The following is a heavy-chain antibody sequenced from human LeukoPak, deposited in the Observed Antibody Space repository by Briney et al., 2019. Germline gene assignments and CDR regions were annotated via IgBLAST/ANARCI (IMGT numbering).Heavy chain of an antibody. CDR1: GYTFAGYY. CDR3: ARVDSGYSGYELDY. J-gene: IGHJ4*02. D-gene: IGHD5-12*01. V-gene: IGHV1-2*02. CDR2: INPNSGGT. Sequence: ASVKVSCKASGYTFAGYYMHWVRQAPGQGLEWVGWINPNSGGTNYAQKFQGRVTLTRDTSISTAYMELSSLRSDDTAVYYCARVDSGYSGYELDYWGQGALVTVFS.